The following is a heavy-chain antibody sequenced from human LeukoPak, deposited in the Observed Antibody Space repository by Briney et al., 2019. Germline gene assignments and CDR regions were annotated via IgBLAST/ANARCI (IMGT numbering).Heavy chain of an antibody. V-gene: IGHV4-34*01. J-gene: IGHJ5*02. Sequence: SETLSLTCGVYGGSFSGYYWSWIRQPPGKGLEWIGEVNHRGSTNYNPSLKGRVIISVDTSKNQFSLRLTSVTAADTAVYYCARGTVVAAISWFDLWGQGTLVTVSS. D-gene: IGHD2-15*01. CDR3: ARGTVVAAISWFDL. CDR1: GGSFSGYY. CDR2: VNHRGST.